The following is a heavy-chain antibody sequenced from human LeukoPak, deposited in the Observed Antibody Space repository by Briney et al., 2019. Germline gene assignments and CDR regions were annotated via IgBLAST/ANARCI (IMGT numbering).Heavy chain of an antibody. CDR3: ARISYSSNLYYFDY. V-gene: IGHV4-4*07. J-gene: IGHJ4*02. Sequence: SETLSLTCTVSGGSISSYYWSWIRQPAGKGLEWIGSIYYSGSTYYNPSLKSRVTISVDTSKNQFSLKLSSVTAADTAVYYCARISYSSNLYYFDYWGQGTLVTVSS. CDR2: IYYSGST. D-gene: IGHD6-13*01. CDR1: GGSISSYY.